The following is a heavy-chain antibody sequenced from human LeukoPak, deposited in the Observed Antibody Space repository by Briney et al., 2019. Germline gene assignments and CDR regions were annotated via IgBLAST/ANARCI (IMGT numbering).Heavy chain of an antibody. CDR3: ARAFYGEGSYPGFDS. Sequence: PSETLSLTCSVSGGYSTNYQWSWIRQSPEKGLEWIGYIYSSRNIKYNSSLKSRVTISVDTSKNQFSLKLSSVTAADTAVYYCARAFYGEGSYPGFDSWGQGILVIVSS. CDR2: IYSSRNI. J-gene: IGHJ5*01. D-gene: IGHD3-10*01. V-gene: IGHV4-59*12. CDR1: GGYSTNYQ.